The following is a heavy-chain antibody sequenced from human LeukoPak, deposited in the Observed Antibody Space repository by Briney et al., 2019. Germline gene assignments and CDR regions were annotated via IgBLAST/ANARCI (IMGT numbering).Heavy chain of an antibody. D-gene: IGHD1-26*01. CDR3: ARSPVGSTNWFDP. Sequence: SETLSLTCTVSGGSIRGYYWSWIRQPAGKGLEWIGLIYGGGSTNYNPSLKSRVTMSVDTSKNQFALRLTSVTAADTAVYYCARSPVGSTNWFDPWGQGTLVTISS. CDR2: IYGGGST. V-gene: IGHV4-4*07. J-gene: IGHJ5*02. CDR1: GGSIRGYY.